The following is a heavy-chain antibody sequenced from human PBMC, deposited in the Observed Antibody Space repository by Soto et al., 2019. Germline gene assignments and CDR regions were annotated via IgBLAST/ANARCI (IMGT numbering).Heavy chain of an antibody. CDR1: GGSFSGYY. D-gene: IGHD5-18*01. J-gene: IGHJ4*02. CDR2: INHSGST. CDR3: ARGVITDEDSYGPQWLYYFDY. Sequence: SETLSLTCAVYGGSFSGYYWSWIRQPPGKGLEWIGEINHSGSTNYNPSLKSRVTISVDTSKNQFSLKLSSVTAADTAVYYCARGVITDEDSYGPQWLYYFDYWGQGTLVTVSS. V-gene: IGHV4-34*01.